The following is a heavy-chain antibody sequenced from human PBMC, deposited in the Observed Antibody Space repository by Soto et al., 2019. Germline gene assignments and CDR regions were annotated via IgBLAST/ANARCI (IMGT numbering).Heavy chain of an antibody. CDR1: GFTFSGNG. J-gene: IGHJ4*02. CDR2: IWYDGSNT. Sequence: QLVEAGGGVVQPGTSLRLSCRTSGFTFSGNGMHWVRQAPGKGLEWVAIIWYDGSNTYYADSVKGRFTVSRDNSKDTLYLQMNRLGAEDTAVYFCARETLRHLDYWGQGTLVTVSS. V-gene: IGHV3-33*01. CDR3: ARETLRHLDY. D-gene: IGHD3-16*01.